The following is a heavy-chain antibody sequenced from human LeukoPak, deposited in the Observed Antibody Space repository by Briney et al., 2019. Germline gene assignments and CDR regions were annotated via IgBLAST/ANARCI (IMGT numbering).Heavy chain of an antibody. CDR1: GGSISSYY. CDR3: ARDKKVRGYDGMDV. J-gene: IGHJ6*02. D-gene: IGHD3-10*01. Sequence: PSETLSLTCTVSGGSISSYYWSWIRQPAGKGLEWIGRIYTSGSTNYNPSLKSRVTMSVDTSKNQFSLKLSSVTAADTAAYYCARDKKVRGYDGMDVWGQGTTVTVSS. V-gene: IGHV4-4*07. CDR2: IYTSGST.